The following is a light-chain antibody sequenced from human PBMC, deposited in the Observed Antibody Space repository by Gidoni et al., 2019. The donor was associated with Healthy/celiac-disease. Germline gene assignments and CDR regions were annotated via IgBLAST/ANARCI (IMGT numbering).Light chain of an antibody. CDR1: SSNIGSNY. V-gene: IGLV1-47*02. CDR3: AAWDDSLSAVV. CDR2: SNT. Sequence: QSVLTQPPSAAGTPGQRVTIACSGSSSNIGSNYVYWYTQLPGTAPKILIYSNTQRPSGVPDRFSGSKSGTSASLAISGLRSEDEADYYCAAWDDSLSAVVFGGGTKLTVL. J-gene: IGLJ2*01.